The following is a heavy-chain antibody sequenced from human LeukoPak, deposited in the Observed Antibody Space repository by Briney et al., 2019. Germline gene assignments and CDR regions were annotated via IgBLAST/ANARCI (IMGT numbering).Heavy chain of an antibody. CDR1: GFTSSSYG. J-gene: IGHJ4*02. CDR2: ISYDGTYK. V-gene: IGHV3-30*06. D-gene: IGHD2-8*01. Sequence: PGGSLRLSCAASGFTSSSYGMHWVRQAPGKGLEWVAVISYDGTYKYYADSVKGRFTISRDTSKSTLYLQMNSLRDEDTAVYYCARGGGHCTNGACLCDYWGQGTLVTVSS. CDR3: ARGGGHCTNGACLCDY.